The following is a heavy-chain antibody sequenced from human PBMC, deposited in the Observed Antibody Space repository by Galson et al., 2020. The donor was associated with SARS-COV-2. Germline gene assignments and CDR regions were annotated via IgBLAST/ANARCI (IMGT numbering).Heavy chain of an antibody. CDR1: GFNFNNYG. Sequence: TGGSLRLSCAASGFNFNNYGMHWVRKAPGKGLEWLAVISYDGSLKYYGDSVKGRFTISKDSSKNTVYLQMNSLRPDDTAVYFCAKRSAVFWLGYTGAFHICGQGTLFTVSS. CDR3: AKRSAVFWLGYTGAFHI. CDR2: ISYDGSLK. V-gene: IGHV3-30*18. D-gene: IGHD5-18*01. J-gene: IGHJ3*02.